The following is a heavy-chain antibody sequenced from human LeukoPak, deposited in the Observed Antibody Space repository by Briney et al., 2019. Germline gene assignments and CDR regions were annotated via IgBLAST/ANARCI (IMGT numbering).Heavy chain of an antibody. J-gene: IGHJ4*02. Sequence: ASVRVSCKASGYTFINYVISWVRQAPGQGLECMGWISAYNGNTNYAQKFQGRVTITADKSTSTAYMELSSLRSEDTAVYYCAMLLYYYDSSGYLFDYWGQGTLVTVSS. CDR1: GYTFINYV. CDR2: ISAYNGNT. D-gene: IGHD3-22*01. V-gene: IGHV1-18*01. CDR3: AMLLYYYDSSGYLFDY.